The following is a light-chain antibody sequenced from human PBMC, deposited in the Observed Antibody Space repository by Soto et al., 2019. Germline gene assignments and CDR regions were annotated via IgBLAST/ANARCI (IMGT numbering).Light chain of an antibody. J-gene: IGLJ1*01. Sequence: QSVLTQPASVSGSPGQSITISCTGTSSDVGSYNLVSWYQQHPGKAPKVMIYEVSERPSGVSNRLSGSQSGNTASLTISGLQAEDEADYYCCSYAGSSTPYVFGTGTKVTVL. CDR2: EVS. CDR3: CSYAGSSTPYV. V-gene: IGLV2-23*02. CDR1: SSDVGSYNL.